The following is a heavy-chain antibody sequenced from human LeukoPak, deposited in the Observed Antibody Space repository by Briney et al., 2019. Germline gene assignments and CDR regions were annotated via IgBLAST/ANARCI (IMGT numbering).Heavy chain of an antibody. J-gene: IGHJ6*02. D-gene: IGHD3-10*01. V-gene: IGHV3-30*04. CDR1: GFTFSKFG. CDR3: AKGLNFYGSGRGDSKDV. CDR2: ISSDGSHK. Sequence: PGGSLRLSCAASGFTFSKFGVHWVRQAPCKGLEWVAVISSDGSHKYYADSVKGRFTISRDNSQSTAYIQMNSLTIEDTAVYYCAKGLNFYGSGRGDSKDVWGQGTTVTVS.